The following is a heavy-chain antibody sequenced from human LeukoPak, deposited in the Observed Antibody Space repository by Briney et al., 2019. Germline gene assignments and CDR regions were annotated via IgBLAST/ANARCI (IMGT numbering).Heavy chain of an antibody. J-gene: IGHJ4*02. D-gene: IGHD6-19*01. Sequence: GRSLRLSCAASGFTFSSYAMHWVRQAPGKGLEWVAVISYDGSNKYYADSVKGRFTISRDNSKNTLYLQMNSLRAEDTAVYYCARDRWLALDYWGQGTLVTVSS. CDR3: ARDRWLALDY. CDR1: GFTFSSYA. V-gene: IGHV3-30-3*01. CDR2: ISYDGSNK.